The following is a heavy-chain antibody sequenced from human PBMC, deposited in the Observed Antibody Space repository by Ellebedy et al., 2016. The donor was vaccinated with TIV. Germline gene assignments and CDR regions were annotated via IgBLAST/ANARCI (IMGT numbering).Heavy chain of an antibody. D-gene: IGHD3-22*01. CDR2: INHSGST. CDR3: ARGPSHYYDSSGLYYFDY. J-gene: IGHJ4*02. Sequence: SETLSLTXAVYGGSFSGYYWSWIRQPPGKGLEWIGEINHSGSTNYNPSLKSRVTISVDTSKNQFSLKLSSVTAADTAVYYCARGPSHYYDSSGLYYFDYWGQGTLVTVSS. V-gene: IGHV4-34*01. CDR1: GGSFSGYY.